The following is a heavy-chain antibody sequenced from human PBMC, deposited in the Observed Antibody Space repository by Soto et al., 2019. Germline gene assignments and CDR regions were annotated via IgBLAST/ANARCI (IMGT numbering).Heavy chain of an antibody. J-gene: IGHJ4*02. V-gene: IGHV3-23*01. CDR1: GFTFSSYA. D-gene: IGHD3-22*01. CDR3: AKLEGITYYYDSSGYPNGGLDY. Sequence: PGGSLRLSCAASGFTFSSYAMSWVRQAPGKGLEWVSAISGSGGSTYYADSVKGRFTISRDNSKNTLYLQMNSLRAEDTAVYYCAKLEGITYYYDSSGYPNGGLDYWGQGTLVTVSS. CDR2: ISGSGGST.